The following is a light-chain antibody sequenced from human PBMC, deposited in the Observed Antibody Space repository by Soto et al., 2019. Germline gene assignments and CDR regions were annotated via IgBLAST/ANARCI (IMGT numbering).Light chain of an antibody. CDR3: RRYPSSSTRG. CDR1: SRDVGAYDY. V-gene: IGLV2-14*03. J-gene: IGLJ1*01. Sequence: QSALTQPASVSGSPGQSIAISCTGTSRDVGAYDYVSWYQQHPDKAPKLMIYEVSTRPSGVSNRFSRSKSVNTATLTISGLQADFFSDYYCRRYPSSSTRGFGTGINFAVL. CDR2: EVS.